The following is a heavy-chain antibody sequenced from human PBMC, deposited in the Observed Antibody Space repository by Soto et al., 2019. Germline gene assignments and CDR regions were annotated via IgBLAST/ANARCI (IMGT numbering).Heavy chain of an antibody. V-gene: IGHV3-30-3*01. Sequence: GGSLRLSCXASGFTFSSYPMHWVRQAPGKGLEWVAVISYDGSNKHYADSVKGRFTISRDSSKDTLYLQINSLKPEDSAVYYCARSIVLVTALDYWGQGTLVTVSS. CDR3: ARSIVLVTALDY. J-gene: IGHJ4*02. D-gene: IGHD2-21*02. CDR1: GFTFSSYP. CDR2: ISYDGSNK.